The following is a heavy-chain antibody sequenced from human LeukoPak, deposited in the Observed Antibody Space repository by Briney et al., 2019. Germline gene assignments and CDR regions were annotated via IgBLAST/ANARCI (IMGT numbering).Heavy chain of an antibody. CDR2: ISWNSGSI. Sequence: PGGSLRLSCAASGFTFDDYAMHWVRQAPGKGLEWVSGISWNSGSIGYADSVKGRFTISRDNAKNSLYLQMNSLRAEDTAVYYCAKEEGGGNFDYWGQGTLVTVSS. D-gene: IGHD2-15*01. CDR1: GFTFDDYA. CDR3: AKEEGGGNFDY. J-gene: IGHJ4*02. V-gene: IGHV3-9*01.